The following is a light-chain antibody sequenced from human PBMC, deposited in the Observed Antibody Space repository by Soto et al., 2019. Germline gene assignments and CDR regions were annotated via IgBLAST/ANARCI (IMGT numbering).Light chain of an antibody. V-gene: IGKV1-12*01. CDR1: QDIHKW. CDR3: QQASSFPIT. CDR2: VAS. Sequence: DLQLTQSPSSVSASVGDRVTFSCRATQDIHKWLAWYQQKPGKAPSLVIYVASSLQSGVPSRFSGTGSGTDFTLTISRLQPEASAIYFCQQASSFPITFCQGTRLEIK. J-gene: IGKJ5*01.